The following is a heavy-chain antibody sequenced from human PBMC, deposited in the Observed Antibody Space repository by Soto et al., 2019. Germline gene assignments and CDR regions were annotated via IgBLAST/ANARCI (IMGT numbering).Heavy chain of an antibody. Sequence: QVQLVQSGAEVKKPGSSVKVSCTASGGTLSSYTIRWVRQAPGQGLAWMGRIIPILGIANYAQKYQGRVTITADKSTSTAYMELSSLRSEDTAVYYCALVRVVAAALWGQGTLVTVSS. D-gene: IGHD2-21*02. CDR3: ALVRVVAAAL. J-gene: IGHJ1*01. CDR2: IIPILGIA. V-gene: IGHV1-69*02. CDR1: GGTLSSYT.